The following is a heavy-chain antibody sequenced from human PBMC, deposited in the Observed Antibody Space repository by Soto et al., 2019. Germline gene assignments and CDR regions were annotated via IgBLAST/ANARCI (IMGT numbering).Heavy chain of an antibody. J-gene: IGHJ6*02. CDR1: GGSISSGGYY. CDR2: IYYSGST. CDR3: ARDTTLGFLESGGMDV. V-gene: IGHV4-31*03. Sequence: QVQLQESGPGLVKPSQTLSLTCTVSGGSISSGGYYWSWIRQHPGKGLEWIGYIYYSGSTYYNPSLKSRVTISVDTSKNQFSLKLSSVTAADTAVYYCARDTTLGFLESGGMDVWGQGTTVTVSS. D-gene: IGHD3-3*01.